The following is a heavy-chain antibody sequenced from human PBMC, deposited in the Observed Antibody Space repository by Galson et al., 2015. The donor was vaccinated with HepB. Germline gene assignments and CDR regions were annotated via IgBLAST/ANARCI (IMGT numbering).Heavy chain of an antibody. CDR2: ISGRGITT. J-gene: IGHJ4*02. CDR1: GFTFNIYA. Sequence: SLRLSCAASGFTFNIYAMTWVRQVPGRGLEWVSGISGRGITTFYADSVKGRFTIARDNAKDTVHLQMNSLRVEDTAVYYCAKVWWYDTIGQFDAWGQGTLVTVSS. CDR3: AKVWWYDTIGQFDA. V-gene: IGHV3-23*01. D-gene: IGHD2-15*01.